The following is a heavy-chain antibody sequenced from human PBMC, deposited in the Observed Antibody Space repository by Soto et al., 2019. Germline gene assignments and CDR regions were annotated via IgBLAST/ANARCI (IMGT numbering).Heavy chain of an antibody. CDR3: ARDRLYYYGMDV. CDR2: IYYSGST. CDR1: GGSISSYY. J-gene: IGHJ6*02. Sequence: SETLSLTCTVSGGSISSYYWSWIRQPPGKGLEWIGYIYYSGSTNYNPSLKSRVTISVGTSKNQFSLKLSSVTAADTAVYYCARDRLYYYGMDVWGQVTTVTVSS. V-gene: IGHV4-59*01.